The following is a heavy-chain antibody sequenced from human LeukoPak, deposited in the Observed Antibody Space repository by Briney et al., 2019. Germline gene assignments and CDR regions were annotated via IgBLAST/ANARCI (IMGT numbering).Heavy chain of an antibody. CDR3: VRPDHGLGRHAY. CDR1: IFTFSRYA. D-gene: IGHD3/OR15-3a*01. CDR2: VNNKGNNK. V-gene: IGHV3-23*05. J-gene: IGHJ4*02. Sequence: GGSLRLSCAAFIFTFSRYAMSWVRQAPGKGLEWVSAVNNKGNNKYYADSVRGRFTISRDNSKNTLYLQMDSLRAEDTAVYYCVRPDHGLGRHAYWGQGTLVTVSS.